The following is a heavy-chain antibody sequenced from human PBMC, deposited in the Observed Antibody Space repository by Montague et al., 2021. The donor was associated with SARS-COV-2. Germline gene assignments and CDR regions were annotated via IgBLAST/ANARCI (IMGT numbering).Heavy chain of an antibody. V-gene: IGHV3-21*01. CDR1: GFTFSSYS. J-gene: IGHJ6*02. CDR2: ISSSSSYI. D-gene: IGHD3-3*01. Sequence: SLRLSCAASGFTFSSYSMNWVRQAPGKGLEWVSSISSSSSYIYXXXSXXXRFXISRDNAKNSLYLQLNSLRAEATAVSYCARGYDFWSGGYYYYYGMDVWGQGTTVTVSS. CDR3: ARGYDFWSGGYYYYYGMDV.